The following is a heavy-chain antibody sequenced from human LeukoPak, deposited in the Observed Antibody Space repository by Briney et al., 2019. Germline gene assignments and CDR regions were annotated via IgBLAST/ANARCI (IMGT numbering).Heavy chain of an antibody. CDR1: GYTFTSYG. CDR3: ARRHLIGNGYFDH. Sequence: ASVKVSCKASGYTFTSYGISWVRRAPGQGLQWLGWISTFNGHTNYAQIVQDRVTMTTDTSTNTAYLELRSLRSDDTAVYYCARRHLIGNGYFDHWGQGTLVTVSS. D-gene: IGHD4-23*01. J-gene: IGHJ4*02. CDR2: ISTFNGHT. V-gene: IGHV1-18*01.